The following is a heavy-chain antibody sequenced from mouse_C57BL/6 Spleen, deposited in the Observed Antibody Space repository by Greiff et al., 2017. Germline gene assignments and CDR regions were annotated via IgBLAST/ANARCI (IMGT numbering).Heavy chain of an antibody. CDR1: GYTFTDYE. J-gene: IGHJ3*01. V-gene: IGHV1-15*01. Sequence: QVQLQQSGAELVRPGASVTLSCKASGYTFTDYEMHWVKQTPVHGLEWIGAIDPETGGTASNQKFKGKAILTADKSSSTAYMELRSLASEDSAVYYCTRGGLGRFAYWGQGTLVTVSA. D-gene: IGHD4-1*01. CDR3: TRGGLGRFAY. CDR2: IDPETGGT.